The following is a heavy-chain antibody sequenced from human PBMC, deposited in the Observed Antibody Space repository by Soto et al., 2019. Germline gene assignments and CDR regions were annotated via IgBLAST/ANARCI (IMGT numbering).Heavy chain of an antibody. CDR2: IKGDGSEK. CDR3: TRDAQQLANYGMDV. J-gene: IGHJ6*02. Sequence: GSLRLSCAASGFTFSRYWMSWVRQAPGKGLEWVANIKGDGSEKYYVDSVKGRFTISRDNAKNSLYLQMNSLRAEDTAVYYCTRDAQQLANYGMDVWGQGTTVTV. D-gene: IGHD6-13*01. V-gene: IGHV3-7*01. CDR1: GFTFSRYW.